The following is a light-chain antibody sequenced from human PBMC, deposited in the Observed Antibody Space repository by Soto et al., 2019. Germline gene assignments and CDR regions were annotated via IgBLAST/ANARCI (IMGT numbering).Light chain of an antibody. Sequence: QSVPTQPASVSGSPGQSITISCTGTSSDVGGYNYVSWYQQHPDKAPKLMIYDVSNRPSGVSNRFSGSKSGNTASLTLSGLQAEDEADYYCSSYTSTRTVVFGGGTKVTVL. J-gene: IGLJ2*01. V-gene: IGLV2-14*01. CDR3: SSYTSTRTVV. CDR1: SSDVGGYNY. CDR2: DVS.